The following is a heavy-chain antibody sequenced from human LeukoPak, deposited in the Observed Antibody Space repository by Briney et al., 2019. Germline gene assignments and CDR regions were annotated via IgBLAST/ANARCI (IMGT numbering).Heavy chain of an antibody. Sequence: SETLSLTCAVYGVSSNRNDWSWIRQPPGKGLEWIGEINHDEYTNYNPSLKCRVTIAVDRSMNQFSLKLDSVTAADTAVYYCARSQRYDCSGNRRYSWGFGSWGQGVLVTVSS. V-gene: IGHV4-34*01. D-gene: IGHD2-15*01. CDR2: INHDEYT. J-gene: IGHJ4*02. CDR3: ARSQRYDCSGNRRYSWGFGS. CDR1: GVSSNRND.